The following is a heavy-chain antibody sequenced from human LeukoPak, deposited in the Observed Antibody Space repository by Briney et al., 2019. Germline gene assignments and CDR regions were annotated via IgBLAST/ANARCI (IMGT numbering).Heavy chain of an antibody. V-gene: IGHV3-30-3*01. Sequence: GRSVRLSCAASGFTFSSYAMHWVRQAPGKGLEWVAVISHDGSNKYYADSVKGRFTISRDNSKNTLYLQMNSLRAEDTAVYYCARDHVVVPAAMAGGGWRSYYFDYWSQGTVLTVSS. CDR3: ARDHVVVPAAMAGGGWRSYYFDY. J-gene: IGHJ4*02. CDR1: GFTFSSYA. D-gene: IGHD2-2*01. CDR2: ISHDGSNK.